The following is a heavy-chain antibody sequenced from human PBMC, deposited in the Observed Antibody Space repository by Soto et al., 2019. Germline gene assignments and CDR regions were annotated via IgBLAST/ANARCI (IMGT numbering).Heavy chain of an antibody. D-gene: IGHD6-13*01. V-gene: IGHV3-21*01. CDR1: GFTFSSYS. Sequence: PGGSLRLSCAASGFTFSSYSMNWVRQAPGKGLEWVSSISSSSSYIYYADSVKGRFTISRDNAKNSLYLQMNSLRAEDTAVYYCARDSSSSSDYGMDVWGQGTTVTVSS. CDR2: ISSSSSYI. J-gene: IGHJ6*02. CDR3: ARDSSSSSDYGMDV.